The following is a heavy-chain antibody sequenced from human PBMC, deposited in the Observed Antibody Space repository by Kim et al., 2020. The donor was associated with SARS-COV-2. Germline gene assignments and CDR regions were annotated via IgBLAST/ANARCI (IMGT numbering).Heavy chain of an antibody. J-gene: IGHJ4*02. Sequence: ASVKVSCKASGYSFITYGISWVRQAPGQGLEWLGWISAYNGNTNYAQKLQGRVTMTTDTSTSTAYMELRSLRSDDTAVYYCAREPNYYDSSGYLYWGQGT. D-gene: IGHD3-22*01. CDR3: AREPNYYDSSGYLY. CDR2: ISAYNGNT. V-gene: IGHV1-18*01. CDR1: GYSFITYG.